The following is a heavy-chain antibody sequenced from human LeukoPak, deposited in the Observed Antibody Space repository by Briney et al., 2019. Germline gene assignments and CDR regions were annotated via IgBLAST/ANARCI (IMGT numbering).Heavy chain of an antibody. Sequence: GASVKVSCKASGYTLTDHHVIWVRQAPGQGPEWVAWFKSKNRGVAYAQECQGRVTMTRDTSTNTAYMELSSLRFDDTAIYYCARDPVDGYSHFDYWGQGTLVTVSS. CDR3: ARDPVDGYSHFDY. V-gene: IGHV1-2*02. J-gene: IGHJ4*02. D-gene: IGHD5-24*01. CDR1: GYTLTDHH. CDR2: FKSKNRGV.